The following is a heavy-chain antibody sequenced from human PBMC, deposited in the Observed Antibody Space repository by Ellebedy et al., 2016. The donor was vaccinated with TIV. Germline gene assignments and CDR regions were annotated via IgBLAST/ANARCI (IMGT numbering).Heavy chain of an antibody. Sequence: GESLKISXSASGFTFNSYVMSWVRQAPGKGLEWVSVISGDGTSTYYLDSVKGRLTISRDNSKNTVYLQMNSLRADDTAVYYCAKDRRPYGMDVWGQGTTVTVSS. CDR3: AKDRRPYGMDV. CDR1: GFTFNSYV. CDR2: ISGDGTST. V-gene: IGHV3-23*03. D-gene: IGHD6-6*01. J-gene: IGHJ6*02.